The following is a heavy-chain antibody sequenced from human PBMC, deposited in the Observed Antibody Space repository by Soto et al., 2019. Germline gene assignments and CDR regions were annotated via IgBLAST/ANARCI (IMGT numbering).Heavy chain of an antibody. J-gene: IGHJ5*02. CDR1: GFTFSSYA. D-gene: IGHD7-27*01. V-gene: IGHV3-23*01. CDR3: AKDQHWVLDRYNWFDP. Sequence: EVQLLESGGGLVQPGGSLRLSCAASGFTFSSYAMSWVRQAPGKGLEWVSAISGSGGSTYYADSVKGRFTISRDNSKNSRDLQMNSLSAEDTAVYYCAKDQHWVLDRYNWFDPWGQGTLVTVSS. CDR2: ISGSGGST.